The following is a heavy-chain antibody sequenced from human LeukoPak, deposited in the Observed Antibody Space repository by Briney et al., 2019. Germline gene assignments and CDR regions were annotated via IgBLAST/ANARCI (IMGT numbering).Heavy chain of an antibody. Sequence: GGSLRLSCAASGFTFSSYAMHWVRQAPGKGLEWVAVISYDGSNKYYADSVKGRFTISRDNSKNALYLQMNSLRAEDTAVYYCAREWIQLWFRYYYYYGMDVWGQGTTVTVSS. CDR1: GFTFSSYA. J-gene: IGHJ6*02. V-gene: IGHV3-30-3*01. CDR2: ISYDGSNK. CDR3: AREWIQLWFRYYYYYGMDV. D-gene: IGHD5-18*01.